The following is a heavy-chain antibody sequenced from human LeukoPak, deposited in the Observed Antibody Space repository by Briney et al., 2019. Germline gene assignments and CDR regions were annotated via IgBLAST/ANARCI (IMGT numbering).Heavy chain of an antibody. CDR1: GGTFSSYA. CDR3: ARLGGDSTNAFGI. CDR2: IIPIFGTA. Sequence: SVKVSCKASGGTFSSYAISWVRQAPGQGLEWMGRIIPIFGTANYAQKFQGRVTITTDESTSTAYMELSSLRSEDTAVYYCARLGGDSTNAFGIWGQGTMVTVSS. D-gene: IGHD3-16*01. J-gene: IGHJ3*02. V-gene: IGHV1-69*05.